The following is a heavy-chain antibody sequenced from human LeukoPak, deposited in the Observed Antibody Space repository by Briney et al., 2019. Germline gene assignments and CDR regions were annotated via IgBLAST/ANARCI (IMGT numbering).Heavy chain of an antibody. J-gene: IGHJ4*02. Sequence: ASVKVSCKASGYIFTDYYIHWVRQAPGQGLEWMGWINPNSGGTNYAQKFQGRVTMTRDTSISTAYMELSRLRSDDTAVYYCAKQWLTRGEFDYWGQGTLVTVSS. D-gene: IGHD6-19*01. CDR2: INPNSGGT. CDR3: AKQWLTRGEFDY. V-gene: IGHV1-2*02. CDR1: GYIFTDYY.